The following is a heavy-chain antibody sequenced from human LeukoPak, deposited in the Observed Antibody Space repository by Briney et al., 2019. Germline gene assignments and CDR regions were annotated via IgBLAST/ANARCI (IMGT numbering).Heavy chain of an antibody. Sequence: SQTLSLTCAISGDSVSTNSAAWNWIRQSPSRGLEWLGRTYYSSKWYNDYAVSVKSRITINPDTSKNQFSLQLNSVTPEDTALYYCARGAVAVRNAFDIWGQGTMVTVSS. CDR3: ARGAVAVRNAFDI. D-gene: IGHD6-19*01. J-gene: IGHJ3*02. CDR1: GDSVSTNSAA. CDR2: TYYSSKWYN. V-gene: IGHV6-1*01.